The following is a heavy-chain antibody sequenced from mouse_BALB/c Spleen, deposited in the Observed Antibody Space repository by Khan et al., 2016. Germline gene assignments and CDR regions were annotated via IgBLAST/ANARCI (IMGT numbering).Heavy chain of an antibody. CDR1: GYTFSNYW. Sequence: QVRLQQSGAELMKPGASVKISCKASGYTFSNYWIEWVKQRPGHGLEWIGEILPGSGHTNCNEKFKGKATFTAETYSNTAYMQLNSLTSEDSAVYYCDKYSDSYWFAYWGQGTLVTVSA. CDR2: ILPGSGHT. V-gene: IGHV1-9*01. D-gene: IGHD1-1*01. J-gene: IGHJ3*01. CDR3: DKYSDSYWFAY.